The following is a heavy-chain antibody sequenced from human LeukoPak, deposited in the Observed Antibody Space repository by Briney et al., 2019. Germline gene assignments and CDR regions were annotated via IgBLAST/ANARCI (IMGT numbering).Heavy chain of an antibody. CDR1: GYTFTGYY. Sequence: ASVKVSCKASGYTFTGYYMHWVRQAPGQGLEWMGWINPNSGGTNYAQKLQGRVTMTTDTSTSTAYMELRSLRSDDTAVYYCARFVWDYYDSSGPRFDPWGQGTLVTVSS. J-gene: IGHJ5*02. CDR2: INPNSGGT. V-gene: IGHV1-2*02. CDR3: ARFVWDYYDSSGPRFDP. D-gene: IGHD3-22*01.